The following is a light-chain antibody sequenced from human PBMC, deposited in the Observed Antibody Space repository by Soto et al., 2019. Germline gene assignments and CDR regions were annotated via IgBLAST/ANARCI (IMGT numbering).Light chain of an antibody. CDR1: SSNIGSNY. J-gene: IGLJ2*01. Sequence: QSVLTQPPSASGTPGQRVTISCSGSSSNIGSNYVYWYQQLPGTAPKLLIYRNNQRPSGVPDRLSGSKSGTSASLAISGLRSEDEADYYCAAWDDSLSGVVFGGGTKVTV. V-gene: IGLV1-47*01. CDR3: AAWDDSLSGVV. CDR2: RNN.